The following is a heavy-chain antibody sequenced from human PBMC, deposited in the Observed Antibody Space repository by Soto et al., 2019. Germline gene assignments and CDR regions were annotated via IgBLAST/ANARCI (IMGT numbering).Heavy chain of an antibody. CDR2: ISGSGGST. V-gene: IGHV3-23*01. CDR3: AKTVYGDYVWEPIDY. D-gene: IGHD4-17*01. Sequence: EVQLLESGGGLVQPGGSLRLSCAASGFTFSSYAMSWVRQAPGKGLEWVSAISGSGGSTYYADSVKGRFTISRDNSKNTLYLQMNSLRAEDTAVYYYAKTVYGDYVWEPIDYWGQGTLVTVSS. J-gene: IGHJ4*02. CDR1: GFTFSSYA.